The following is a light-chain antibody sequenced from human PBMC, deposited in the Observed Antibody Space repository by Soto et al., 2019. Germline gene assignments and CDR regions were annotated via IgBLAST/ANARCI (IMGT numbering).Light chain of an antibody. CDR3: QHYGRSPI. CDR1: QSVSSSY. J-gene: IGKJ4*01. CDR2: GAS. Sequence: EIVLTQSPGTLSLSPGERATLSCRASQSVSSSYLAWYQQKLGQAPRLLIYGASTRATGIPDRFSGSVSGTDVPLTSSRLEPEDVAVYYCQHYGRSPIFGGGTKVEIK. V-gene: IGKV3-20*01.